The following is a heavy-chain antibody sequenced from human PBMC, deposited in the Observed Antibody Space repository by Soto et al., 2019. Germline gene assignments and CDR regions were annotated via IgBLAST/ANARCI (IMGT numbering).Heavy chain of an antibody. D-gene: IGHD4-17*01. Sequence: GESMKISCKGSGYRFTNYWISWVRQMPGKGLEWMGRIATSDSYINYSPSFHGHVTISADKSISTAYLQWSSLTASATAMYYWARLRGDASDIWGQGTMVTVSS. V-gene: IGHV5-10-1*01. CDR2: IATSDSYI. CDR3: ARLRGDASDI. J-gene: IGHJ3*02. CDR1: GYRFTNYW.